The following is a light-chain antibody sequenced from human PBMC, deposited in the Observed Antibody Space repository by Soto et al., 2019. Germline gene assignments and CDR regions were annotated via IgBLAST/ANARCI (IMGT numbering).Light chain of an antibody. CDR1: QSVTSN. J-gene: IGKJ1*01. V-gene: IGKV3-15*01. Sequence: IVMTQSPATLSVSPGERATLSCRASQSVTSNLAWYQQKPGQAPRLLIYGASMRATGIPARFSGSGSGTELTLTISNLQSEDFAVYYCQQYNNWWTFGQGTKVEIK. CDR3: QQYNNWWT. CDR2: GAS.